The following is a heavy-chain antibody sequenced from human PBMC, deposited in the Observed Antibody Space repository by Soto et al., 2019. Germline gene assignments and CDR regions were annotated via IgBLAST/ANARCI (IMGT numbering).Heavy chain of an antibody. V-gene: IGHV1-18*01. Sequence: QVQLVQSGAEVTKPGASVKVSCKTSGYPFSKYGLSCVRQAPGQGLEWMGWSVANSGNRIYAQKFQGRVTMYTDRSTNTGYMELRSLTFDDSALNYCASVAGYRSGNRFFDNWGQGTLVTVS. J-gene: IGHJ4*02. CDR1: GYPFSKYG. D-gene: IGHD2-15*01. CDR3: ASVAGYRSGNRFFDN. CDR2: SVANSGNR.